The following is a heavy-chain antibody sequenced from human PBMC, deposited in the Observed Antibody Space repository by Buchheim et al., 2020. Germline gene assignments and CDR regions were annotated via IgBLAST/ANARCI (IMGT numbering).Heavy chain of an antibody. V-gene: IGHV4-59*08. CDR3: ARLCGGVGATLEWFDP. Sequence: QVQLQESGPGLVKPSETLSLTCTVSGGSISSYYWSWIRQPPGKGLEWIGYIYYSGSTNYNPSLKSRVTISVDTSKNQFSLKLSSVTAADTAVYYCARLCGGVGATLEWFDPWGQGTL. CDR1: GGSISSYY. J-gene: IGHJ5*02. CDR2: IYYSGST. D-gene: IGHD1-26*01.